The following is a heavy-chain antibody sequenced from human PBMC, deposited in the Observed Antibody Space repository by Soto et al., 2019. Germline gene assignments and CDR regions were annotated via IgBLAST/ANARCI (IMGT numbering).Heavy chain of an antibody. CDR3: AKEEYSSGWYVPHY. CDR1: GFTFSTYG. J-gene: IGHJ4*02. D-gene: IGHD6-19*01. Sequence: PGGSLRLSCTASGFTFSTYGLTWVRQAPGKELEWVSSISGGGDSAFYADSVKGRFTISRDNSKNTIYLQMNSLRAEDTAVYYCAKEEYSSGWYVPHYWGQGTLVTVS. CDR2: ISGGGDSA. V-gene: IGHV3-23*01.